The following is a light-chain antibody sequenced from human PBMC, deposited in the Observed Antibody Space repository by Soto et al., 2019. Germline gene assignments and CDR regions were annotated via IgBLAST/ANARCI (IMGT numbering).Light chain of an antibody. J-gene: IGKJ2*01. CDR2: GAS. CDR1: QSVSSSY. V-gene: IGKV3-15*01. Sequence: EIVMTQCPAPLSVSPGERATLSWRGSQSVSSSYLAWYQQKRGQAPRLLIYGASSRATGIPARFSGSGSGTEFTLTIGSLQSDDFAVYYCQQYNNWPRTFGQGTKVDNK. CDR3: QQYNNWPRT.